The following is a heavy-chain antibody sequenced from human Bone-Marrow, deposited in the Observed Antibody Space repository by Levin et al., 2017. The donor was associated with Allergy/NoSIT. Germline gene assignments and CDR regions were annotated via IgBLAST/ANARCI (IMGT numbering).Heavy chain of an antibody. J-gene: IGHJ4*02. CDR1: GGSFSGYY. V-gene: IGHV4-34*01. CDR2: INHSGST. D-gene: IGHD1-14*01. Sequence: SQTLSLTCAVYGGSFSGYYWTWIRQSPGKGLEWIGEINHSGSTNYNPSLKSRVTISVDTSKNQFSLKLSSVTAADTAMYYCARWEPPRDYWGQGTLVTVSS. CDR3: ARWEPPRDY.